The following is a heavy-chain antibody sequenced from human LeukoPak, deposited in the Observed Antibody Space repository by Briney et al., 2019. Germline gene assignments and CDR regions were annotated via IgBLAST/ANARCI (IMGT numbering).Heavy chain of an antibody. CDR3: ARVSEWLSLAFDY. V-gene: IGHV3-7*01. J-gene: IGHJ4*02. D-gene: IGHD3-3*01. Sequence: GGSLRLSCAASGFTFSSYWMSWVRQAPGKGLEWVANIKQDGSEKYYVDSVKGRFTISRDNAKNLLYLQMNSLRAEDTAVYYCARVSEWLSLAFDYWGQGTLVTVSS. CDR1: GFTFSSYW. CDR2: IKQDGSEK.